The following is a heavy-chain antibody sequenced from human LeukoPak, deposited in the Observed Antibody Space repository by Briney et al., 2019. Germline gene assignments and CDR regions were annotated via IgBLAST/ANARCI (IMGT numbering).Heavy chain of an antibody. CDR2: IYWDDDK. V-gene: IGHV2-5*08. Sequence: TLSLTXTVSGGSISSYYWSWIRQPPGKAMEWLALIYWDDDKRYSPSLKSRLTITKDTSKNQVVLTMTNMDPVDTATYYCAHTSIVVVPAVNWFDPWGQGTLVTVSS. J-gene: IGHJ5*02. CDR3: AHTSIVVVPAVNWFDP. D-gene: IGHD2-2*01. CDR1: GGSISSYYW.